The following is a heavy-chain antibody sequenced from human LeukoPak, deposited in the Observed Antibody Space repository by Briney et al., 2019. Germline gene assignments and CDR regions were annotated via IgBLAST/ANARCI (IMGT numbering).Heavy chain of an antibody. J-gene: IGHJ4*02. CDR3: ARETSLSGWYFDF. V-gene: IGHV3-48*03. CDR2: ISRSGNTI. Sequence: PGGSLRLSCAISGFTFSGCELTWVRQAPGKGLEWISYISRSGNTIYYADSVKGRFTTSRDNAKNSLYLQMNSLRVEDTAVYYCARETSLSGWYFDFWGQGTLVTVSS. D-gene: IGHD6-19*01. CDR1: GFTFSGCE.